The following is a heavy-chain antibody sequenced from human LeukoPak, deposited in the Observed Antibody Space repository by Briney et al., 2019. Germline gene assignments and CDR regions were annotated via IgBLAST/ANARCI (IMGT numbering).Heavy chain of an antibody. CDR2: ISWNSGSI. CDR1: GFTFDDYA. Sequence: GESLRLSCAASGFTFDDYAMHWVRQAPGKGLEWVSGISWNSGSIGYADSVKGRFTISRDNAKNSLYLQMNSLRAEDTALYYCAKENSGSHYFDYWGQGTLVTVSS. V-gene: IGHV3-9*01. CDR3: AKENSGSHYFDY. J-gene: IGHJ4*02. D-gene: IGHD3-22*01.